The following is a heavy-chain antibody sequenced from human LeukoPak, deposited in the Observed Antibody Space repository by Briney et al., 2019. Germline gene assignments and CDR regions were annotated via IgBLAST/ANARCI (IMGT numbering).Heavy chain of an antibody. D-gene: IGHD6-19*01. CDR1: GGSFSDYF. Sequence: SETLSLTCAVDGGSFSDYFWTWIRQSPGKGLERIGEISHGGSTNYNPSFESRVAISVDTSKKEFSLKLTSVTAADTAVYYCAKRPVYTSGWYYFDSWGQGTLVTVSS. J-gene: IGHJ4*02. CDR3: AKRPVYTSGWYYFDS. CDR2: ISHGGST. V-gene: IGHV4-34*01.